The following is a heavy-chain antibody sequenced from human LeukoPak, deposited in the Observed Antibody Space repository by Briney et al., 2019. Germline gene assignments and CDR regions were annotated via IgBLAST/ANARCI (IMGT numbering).Heavy chain of an antibody. V-gene: IGHV3-74*01. D-gene: IGHD5-12*01. Sequence: GGSLRLSCAASGFTFSSYWMHWVRQAPGKGLVWVSRINSDGSSTSYADSVKGRFTISRDNAKNTLYLQMNSLRADDTAVYYCARDPILSGYDFWGQGTLVTVSS. J-gene: IGHJ4*02. CDR2: INSDGSST. CDR3: ARDPILSGYDF. CDR1: GFTFSSYW.